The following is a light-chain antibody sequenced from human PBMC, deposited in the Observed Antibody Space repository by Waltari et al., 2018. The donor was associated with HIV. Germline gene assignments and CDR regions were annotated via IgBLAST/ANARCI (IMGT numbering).Light chain of an antibody. V-gene: IGKV1-12*01. Sequence: DIEMTQSPSAVSASVGARVLISCRASQAVGTDVAWYHVRPGRAPRLFIYDASRLEGGVSSRFSGSGFGTDFVFIIASLQSEDAGLYFCQQANTFPHSFGQGTKLEV. CDR3: QQANTFPHS. CDR1: QAVGTD. J-gene: IGKJ2*01. CDR2: DAS.